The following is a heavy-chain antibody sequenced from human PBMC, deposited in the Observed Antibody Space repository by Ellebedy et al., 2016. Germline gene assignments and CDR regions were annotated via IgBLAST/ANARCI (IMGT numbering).Heavy chain of an antibody. CDR2: LALDGTTG. CDR1: GFTLSSYG. Sequence: GGSLRLSXVVSGFTLSSYGMHWVRQAPGKGLEWLALLALDGTTGYYVDSVKGRFTISRDNSKNTLYLQMNSLRAEDTALYYCAAGYYDSSGYHLPGYWGQGTLVTVSS. J-gene: IGHJ4*02. V-gene: IGHV3-30*02. CDR3: AAGYYDSSGYHLPGY. D-gene: IGHD3-22*01.